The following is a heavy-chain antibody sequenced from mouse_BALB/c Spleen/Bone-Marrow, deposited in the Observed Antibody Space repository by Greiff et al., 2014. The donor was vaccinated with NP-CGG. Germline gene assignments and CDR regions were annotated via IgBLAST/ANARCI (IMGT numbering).Heavy chain of an antibody. J-gene: IGHJ4*01. V-gene: IGHV1-69*02. CDR1: GYTFTSYW. Sequence: VKLMESGAELVRPGASVKLSCKASGYTFTSYWINWVKQRPGQGLEWIGNIYPSDSYTNYNQKFKDKAILTVDKSSSTAYMQLSSPTSEDSAVYFCTRAGNYGNYYAMDYWGQGTSVTVSS. CDR3: TRAGNYGNYYAMDY. CDR2: IYPSDSYT. D-gene: IGHD2-1*01.